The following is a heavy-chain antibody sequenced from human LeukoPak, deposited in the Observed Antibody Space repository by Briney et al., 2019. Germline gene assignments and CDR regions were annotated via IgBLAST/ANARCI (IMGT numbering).Heavy chain of an antibody. CDR2: IYTSGST. D-gene: IGHD3-9*01. Sequence: SETLSLTCTVSGGSISTYYWSWIRQPAGKGLEWIGRIYTSGSTNYNPSLKSRVTMSVDTSKNQFSLRLSSVTAADTAVYYCARDYDILTGYHGVLDYWGQGTLVTVSS. CDR1: GGSISTYY. J-gene: IGHJ4*02. CDR3: ARDYDILTGYHGVLDY. V-gene: IGHV4-4*07.